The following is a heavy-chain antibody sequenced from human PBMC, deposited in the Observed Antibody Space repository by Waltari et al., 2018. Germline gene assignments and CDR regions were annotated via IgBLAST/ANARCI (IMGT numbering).Heavy chain of an antibody. J-gene: IGHJ4*02. D-gene: IGHD3-10*01. CDR3: ERAGSYRFDY. V-gene: IGHV3-74*01. Sequence: EVQLVESGGGLVQPGGSLRLSCVGSGFTFSSYWMHWVRQAPGNGLECFSRITFDGLIINYSASVTGRFTISRDNAKNTLYLQMNNVRAEDTAVYYCERAGSYRFDYWGQGTLVTVSS. CDR1: GFTFSSYW. CDR2: ITFDGLII.